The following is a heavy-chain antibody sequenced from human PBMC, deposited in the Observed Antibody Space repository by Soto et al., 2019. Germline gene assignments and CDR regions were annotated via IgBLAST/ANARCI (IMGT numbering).Heavy chain of an antibody. Sequence: EVQLVESGGGLVQPGGSLTLSCAASGFTFSSYWMHWVRQAPGKGLVWVARIKSDGSGTIYADSVKGRLTSSRDNARNTLYLQMNSLRAEDTAVYFCARGDGDYYDGNGYLGRHWGQGTLVTVSS. J-gene: IGHJ4*02. CDR1: GFTFSSYW. CDR3: ARGDGDYYDGNGYLGRH. D-gene: IGHD3-22*01. V-gene: IGHV3-74*01. CDR2: IKSDGSGT.